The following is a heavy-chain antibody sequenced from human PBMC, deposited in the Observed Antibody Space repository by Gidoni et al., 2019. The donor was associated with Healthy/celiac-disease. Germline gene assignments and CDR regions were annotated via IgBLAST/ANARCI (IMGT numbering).Heavy chain of an antibody. V-gene: IGHV4-39*01. CDR2: IYYSGST. J-gene: IGHJ4*02. Sequence: QLQLQESGPGLVKPSETLSLTCTVSGGSISSSSYYWGWIRQPPGKGLEWIGSIYYSGSTYYNPSLKIRVTISVDTSKNQFSLKLSSVTAADTAVYYCARHTYYDNHFDYWGQGTLVTVSS. D-gene: IGHD3-22*01. CDR1: GGSISSSSYY. CDR3: ARHTYYDNHFDY.